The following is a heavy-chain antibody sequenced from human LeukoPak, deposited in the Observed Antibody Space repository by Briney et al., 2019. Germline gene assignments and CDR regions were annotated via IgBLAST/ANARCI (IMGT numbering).Heavy chain of an antibody. Sequence: GESLQISCKGSGYSFTSYWIGWVRQLPGKGLEWMGIIYPGDSDTRYSPSFQGQVTISADKSISTAYLQWSSLKASDTAMYYCARCYIGSGWAYYYYYMDVWGKGTTVTVSS. CDR1: GYSFTSYW. J-gene: IGHJ6*03. D-gene: IGHD6-25*01. CDR3: ARCYIGSGWAYYYYYMDV. CDR2: IYPGDSDT. V-gene: IGHV5-51*01.